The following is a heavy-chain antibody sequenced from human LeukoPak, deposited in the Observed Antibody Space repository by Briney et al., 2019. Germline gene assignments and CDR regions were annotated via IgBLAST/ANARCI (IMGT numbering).Heavy chain of an antibody. V-gene: IGHV3-23*01. CDR1: GFTFSSYA. J-gene: IGHJ4*02. CDR3: AKAPDSSGYYYKSGY. Sequence: GGSLRLSCAASGFTFSSYAMSWVRQAPGKGLEWVSAISGSGGSTYYADSVKGRFTISRDNSKNTLYLQMNSLRAEDTAVYYCAKAPDSSGYYYKSGYWGQGTLVTVSS. D-gene: IGHD3-22*01. CDR2: ISGSGGST.